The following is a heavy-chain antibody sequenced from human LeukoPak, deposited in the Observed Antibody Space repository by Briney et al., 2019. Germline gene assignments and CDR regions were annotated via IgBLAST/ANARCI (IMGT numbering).Heavy chain of an antibody. V-gene: IGHV1-69*04. J-gene: IGHJ5*02. Sequence: ASLKVSCKASGGTFSSYAISWVRQAPGQGLEWMGRIIPILGIANYAQKFQGRVTITADKSTSTAYMELSSLRSEDTAVYYCARWRSRYGDYVAWGQGTLVTVSS. CDR2: IIPILGIA. D-gene: IGHD4-17*01. CDR3: ARWRSRYGDYVA. CDR1: GGTFSSYA.